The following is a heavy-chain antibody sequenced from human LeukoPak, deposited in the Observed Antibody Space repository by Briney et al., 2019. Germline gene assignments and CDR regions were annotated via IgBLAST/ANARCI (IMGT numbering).Heavy chain of an antibody. J-gene: IGHJ2*01. CDR2: IRYDGSNK. V-gene: IGHV3-30*02. CDR3: ANDYYDSSGYYHAWYFDL. D-gene: IGHD3-22*01. Sequence: GGSLRLSCAASGFTFSSYGMHWVRQAPGKGLEWVAFIRYDGSNKYYADSVKGRFTISRDNSKNTLYLQMNSLRAEDTAVYYCANDYYDSSGYYHAWYFDLWGRGTLVTVSS. CDR1: GFTFSSYG.